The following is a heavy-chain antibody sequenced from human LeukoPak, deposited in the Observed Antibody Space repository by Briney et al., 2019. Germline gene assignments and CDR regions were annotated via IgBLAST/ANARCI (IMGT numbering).Heavy chain of an antibody. J-gene: IGHJ4*02. Sequence: GGSLRLSCAASGFTFDDYGMSWVRQAPGKGLEWVSGINWNGGSTGYADSVKGRFTISRDNAKNSLYQQMNSLRAEDTALYYCARDPPTGYSSGWYFDYWGQGTLVTVSS. V-gene: IGHV3-20*04. CDR1: GFTFDDYG. CDR3: ARDPPTGYSSGWYFDY. CDR2: INWNGGST. D-gene: IGHD6-19*01.